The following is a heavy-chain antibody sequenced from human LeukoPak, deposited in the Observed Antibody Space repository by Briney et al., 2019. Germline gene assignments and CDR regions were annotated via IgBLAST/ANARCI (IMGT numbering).Heavy chain of an antibody. J-gene: IGHJ6*02. CDR2: IIPIFGTA. V-gene: IGHV1-69*13. CDR3: ARATKYSYGIRDYYGMDV. Sequence: SVKVSCKASGGTFSSYAISWVRQAPGQGLEWMGGIIPIFGTANYAQKFQGRVTITADESTSTAYMELSSLRSEDTAVYYCARATKYSYGIRDYYGMDVWGQGTTVTVSS. D-gene: IGHD5-18*01. CDR1: GGTFSSYA.